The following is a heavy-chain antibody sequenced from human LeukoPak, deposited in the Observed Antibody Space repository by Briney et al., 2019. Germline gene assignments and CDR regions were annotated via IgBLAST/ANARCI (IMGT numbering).Heavy chain of an antibody. CDR2: ISYDGSNK. CDR1: GFTFSSYA. V-gene: IGHV3-30*14. CDR3: ARVRPGYSSNQPGDYFDY. J-gene: IGHJ4*02. Sequence: PGGSLRLSCAASGFTFSSYAMHWVRQAPGKGLEWVAVISYDGSNKYYADSVKGRFTISRDNSKNTLYLQMNSLRAEDTAVYYCARVRPGYSSNQPGDYFDYWGQGTLVTVSS. D-gene: IGHD6-13*01.